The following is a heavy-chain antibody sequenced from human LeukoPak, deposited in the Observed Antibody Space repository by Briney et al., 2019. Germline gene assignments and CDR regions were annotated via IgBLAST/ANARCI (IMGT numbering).Heavy chain of an antibody. Sequence: GASVKVSCKASGYTFTSYYMHWVRQAPGQGLEWMGIINPSGGSTSYAQKFQGRVTMTRDTSTGTVYMELSSLRSEDTAVYYCARERAYDSSGYYSYYGMDVWGQGTTVTVSS. CDR2: INPSGGST. J-gene: IGHJ6*02. CDR1: GYTFTSYY. D-gene: IGHD3-22*01. V-gene: IGHV1-46*01. CDR3: ARERAYDSSGYYSYYGMDV.